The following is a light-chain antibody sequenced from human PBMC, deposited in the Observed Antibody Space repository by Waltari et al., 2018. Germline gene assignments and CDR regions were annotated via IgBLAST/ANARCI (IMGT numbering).Light chain of an antibody. CDR2: GIN. CDR3: QSYDSSLRGSL. J-gene: IGLJ2*01. CDR1: RSNIGAGSD. V-gene: IGLV1-40*01. Sequence: QSGLTQPPSVSRAPGPRVPISCTGSRSNIGAGSDVHWYQVLPGKAPKLLIYGINDRPSGVADRFSGSKSGTSASLALTGLQAEDEADYYCQSYDSSLRGSLFGGGTKLTVL.